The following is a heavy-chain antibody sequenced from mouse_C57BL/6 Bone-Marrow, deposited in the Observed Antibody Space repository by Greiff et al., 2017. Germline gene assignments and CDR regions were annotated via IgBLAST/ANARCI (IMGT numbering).Heavy chain of an antibody. CDR2: ISGGGGNT. D-gene: IGHD2-1*01. CDR3: ARHEVMADY. J-gene: IGHJ2*01. CDR1: GFTFSSYT. V-gene: IGHV5-9*01. Sequence: EVMLVESGGGLVKPGGSLTLSCAASGFTFSSYTLSWVRQTPEKRLEWVATISGGGGNTYYPDSVKGRFTISRDNAKNTLYLKMSSLRSEDTALYYCARHEVMADYWGQGTTLTVSS.